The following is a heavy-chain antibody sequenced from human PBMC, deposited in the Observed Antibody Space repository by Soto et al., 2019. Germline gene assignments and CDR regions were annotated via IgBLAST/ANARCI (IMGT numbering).Heavy chain of an antibody. CDR3: AGASDIVVVPAAPYGMDV. CDR1: GGTFSSYA. CDR2: SITIFGTA. V-gene: IGHV1-69*06. J-gene: IGHJ6*02. Sequence: ASVKVSCKASGGTFSSYAISWVRQAPGQGLEWMGGSITIFGTANYAQKFQGRVTITADKSTSTAYMELSSLRSEDTAVYYCAGASDIVVVPAAPYGMDVWGQGTTVTVSS. D-gene: IGHD2-2*01.